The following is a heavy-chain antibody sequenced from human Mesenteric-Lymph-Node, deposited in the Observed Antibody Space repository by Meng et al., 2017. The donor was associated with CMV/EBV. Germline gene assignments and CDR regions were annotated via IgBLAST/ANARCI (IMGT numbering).Heavy chain of an antibody. CDR3: ARVSSGGRSFDWSSDY. V-gene: IGHV1-8*02. CDR1: GYTFTSYD. Sequence: ASVKVSCKASGYTFTSYDINWVRQATGQGLEWMGWMNPSRGSTAYAQTFQGRVTMTWNTSIRTAYMELSSLRFDDTAMYYCARVSSGGRSFDWSSDYWGQGTLVTVSS. J-gene: IGHJ4*02. CDR2: MNPSRGST. D-gene: IGHD3-9*01.